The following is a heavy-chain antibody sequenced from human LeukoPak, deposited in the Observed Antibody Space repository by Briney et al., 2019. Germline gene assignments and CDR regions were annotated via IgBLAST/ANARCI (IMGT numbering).Heavy chain of an antibody. CDR2: IIPILGIA. Sequence: SVKVSCKASGGTFSSYAISWVRQAPGQGLGWMGRIIPILGIANYAQKFQGRVTITADKSTSTAYMELSSLRSEDTAVCYCARDRNVEMATISGYDYWGQGTLVTVSS. CDR3: ARDRNVEMATISGYDY. V-gene: IGHV1-69*04. D-gene: IGHD5-24*01. CDR1: GGTFSSYA. J-gene: IGHJ4*02.